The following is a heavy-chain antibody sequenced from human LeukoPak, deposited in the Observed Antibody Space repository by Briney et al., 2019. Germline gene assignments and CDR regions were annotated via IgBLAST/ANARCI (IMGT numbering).Heavy chain of an antibody. J-gene: IGHJ4*02. CDR3: ARVLSLDVGEDFDY. CDR2: ISAYNGNT. V-gene: IGHV1-18*01. Sequence: ASVTVSCKASGYTFTSYGISWVRQAPGQGLEWMGWISAYNGNTNYAQKLQGRVTMTTDTSTSTAYMELRSLRPDDTAVYYCARVLSLDVGEDFDYWGQGTLVTVSS. D-gene: IGHD4-17*01. CDR1: GYTFTSYG.